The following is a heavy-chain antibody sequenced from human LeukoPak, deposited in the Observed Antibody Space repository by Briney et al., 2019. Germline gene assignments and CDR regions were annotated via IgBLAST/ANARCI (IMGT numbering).Heavy chain of an antibody. D-gene: IGHD6-13*01. J-gene: IGHJ4*02. CDR2: IIPIFGTA. V-gene: IGHV1-69*05. CDR3: AREDSSSWYLDY. Sequence: SVRVSCKASGGTFSSYAISWVRQAPGQGLEWMGGIIPIFGTANYAQKFQGRVTITTDESTSTAYMELSSLRSEDTAVYYCAREDSSSWYLDYWGQGTLVTVSS. CDR1: GGTFSSYA.